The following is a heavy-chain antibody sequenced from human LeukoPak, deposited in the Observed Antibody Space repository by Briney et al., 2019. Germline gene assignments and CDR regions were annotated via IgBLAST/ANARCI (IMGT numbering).Heavy chain of an antibody. CDR2: INPSGGST. CDR1: GYTFTSYY. CDR3: ARADTAYGHYYMDV. Sequence: ASVKVSCKASGYTFTSYYMHWVRQAPGQGLEWMGIINPSGGSTSYAQKFQGRVTITADKSTSTAYMELSSLRSEDTAVYYCARADTAYGHYYMDVWGKGTTVTISS. D-gene: IGHD5-18*01. V-gene: IGHV1-46*01. J-gene: IGHJ6*03.